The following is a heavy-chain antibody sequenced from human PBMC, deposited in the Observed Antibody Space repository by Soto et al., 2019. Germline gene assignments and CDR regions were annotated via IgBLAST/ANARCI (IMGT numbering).Heavy chain of an antibody. CDR2: VYYSGIT. J-gene: IGHJ4*02. CDR3: AKFSNNFDY. Sequence: PSETLSLTCTVPGGSISSYYWSWIRQPPGKGLEWIGYVYYSGITNYNPSLKSRVTISVDTSKNQFSLKLTSVTAADTAVYYCAKFSNNFDYWGQGTLVTVSS. V-gene: IGHV4-59*01. D-gene: IGHD4-4*01. CDR1: GGSISSYY.